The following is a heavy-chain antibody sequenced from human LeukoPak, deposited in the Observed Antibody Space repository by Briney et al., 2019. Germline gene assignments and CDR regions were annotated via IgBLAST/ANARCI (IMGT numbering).Heavy chain of an antibody. CDR1: GFTFSSYG. V-gene: IGHV3-30*18. Sequence: PGGSLRLSCAASGFTFSSYGMHWVRQAPGKGLEWVAVISYDGSNKYYADSVKGRFTISRDNSKNTPYLQMNSLRAEDTAVYYCAKGGKRIVGAKRIIPTSFDYWGQGTLVTVSS. D-gene: IGHD1-26*01. CDR3: AKGGKRIVGAKRIIPTSFDY. CDR2: ISYDGSNK. J-gene: IGHJ4*02.